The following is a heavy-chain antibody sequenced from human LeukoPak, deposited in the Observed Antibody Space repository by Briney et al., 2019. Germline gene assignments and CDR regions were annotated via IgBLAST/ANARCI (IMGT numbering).Heavy chain of an antibody. J-gene: IGHJ6*02. CDR2: ISSSSSYI. V-gene: IGHV3-21*01. CDR3: ASLSSTTYYYYGMDV. D-gene: IGHD2-2*01. CDR1: GFTFSSYS. Sequence: GGSLRLSCAASGFTFSSYSMNWVRQAPGKGLEWVSSISSSSSYIYYADSVKGRFTISRDNAKNSLYLQMNSLRAEGTAVYYCASLSSTTYYYYGMDVRGQGTTVTVSS.